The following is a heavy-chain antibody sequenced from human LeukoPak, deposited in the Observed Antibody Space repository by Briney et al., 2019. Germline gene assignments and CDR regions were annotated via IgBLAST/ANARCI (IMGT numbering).Heavy chain of an antibody. CDR2: ISYDGSNK. V-gene: IGHV3-30*18. Sequence: GRSLRLSCAASGFTFSSYGMHWVRQAPGKGLEWVAVISYDGSNKYYADSVKGRFTISRDNSKNTLYLQMNSLRAEDTAVYYCAKRFSGYEGGEFDSWGQGTLVTVS. CDR3: AKRFSGYEGGEFDS. D-gene: IGHD5-12*01. CDR1: GFTFSSYG. J-gene: IGHJ4*02.